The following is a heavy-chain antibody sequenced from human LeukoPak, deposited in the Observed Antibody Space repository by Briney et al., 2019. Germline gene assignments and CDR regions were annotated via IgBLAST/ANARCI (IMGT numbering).Heavy chain of an antibody. J-gene: IGHJ4*02. CDR2: IYSSGST. CDR3: ASSVATMTGQSVY. CDR1: GASVSGSPYY. D-gene: IGHD5-12*01. Sequence: SETLSLTCTVSGASVSGSPYYWGWIRQPPGKGLEWIGSIYSSGSTYYNASLQSRVTISIETSKNQISLRLSSVTAADTAVYYCASSVATMTGQSVYWGQGTLVTVSS. V-gene: IGHV4-39*01.